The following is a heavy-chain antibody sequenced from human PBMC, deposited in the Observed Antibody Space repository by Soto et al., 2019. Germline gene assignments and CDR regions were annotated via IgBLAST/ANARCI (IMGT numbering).Heavy chain of an antibody. V-gene: IGHV3-33*01. CDR2: IWYDGSNK. D-gene: IGHD1-26*01. CDR1: GFSFSSYG. CDR3: ARDRGSYDY. Sequence: GGSLRLSCAASGFSFSSYGMHWVRQAPGKGLEWVAVIWYDGSNKNYADSVKGRFTISRDNSKNTLYLQMNSLRAEDTAVYYCARDRGSYDYWGQGTLVTVSS. J-gene: IGHJ4*02.